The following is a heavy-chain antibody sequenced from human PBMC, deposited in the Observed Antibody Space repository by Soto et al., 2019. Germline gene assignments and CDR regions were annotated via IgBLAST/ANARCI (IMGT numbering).Heavy chain of an antibody. Sequence: EVQLVEFGGGLEKPGGSLRLSCAASGFTFSNAWMNWVRQAPGKGLEWVGRIKRKIDGGTTDYAEPVKGRCTISRDDSKNTLYLQKNSLRAEDTAVYYCSSEWVCSGETCSLSGHWGQGTLVTVSS. D-gene: IGHD2-15*01. J-gene: IGHJ4*02. CDR3: SSEWVCSGETCSLSGH. V-gene: IGHV3-15*01. CDR1: GFTFSNAW. CDR2: IKRKIDGGTT.